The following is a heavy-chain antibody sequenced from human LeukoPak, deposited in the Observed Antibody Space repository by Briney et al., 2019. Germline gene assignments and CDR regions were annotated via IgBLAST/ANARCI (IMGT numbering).Heavy chain of an antibody. Sequence: GGSLRLSCAASGFTFTNYAMSWVRQAPGKGLEWVSAISGSGGSTSYADSVKGRFTISRDKSKNTLYLQMNSLRAEDTAVYYCAKLLRFSHDAFDIWGQGTMVTVSS. CDR2: ISGSGGST. V-gene: IGHV3-23*01. CDR3: AKLLRFSHDAFDI. J-gene: IGHJ3*02. D-gene: IGHD3-3*01. CDR1: GFTFTNYA.